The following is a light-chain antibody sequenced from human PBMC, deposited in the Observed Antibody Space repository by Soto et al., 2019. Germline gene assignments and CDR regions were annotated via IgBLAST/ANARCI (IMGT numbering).Light chain of an antibody. CDR2: DTG. CDR1: AGAVTSGHF. J-gene: IGLJ1*01. V-gene: IGLV7-46*01. CDR3: LLSYSGAYV. Sequence: QTVVTQEPSLTVSPGGTVTLTCGSSAGAVTSGHFPYWFQQKPGQAPRTLIYDTGNRHSWTPARFSGSLLGGKAALTLSGAQPEDEADYYCLLSYSGAYVFGTGTKLTVL.